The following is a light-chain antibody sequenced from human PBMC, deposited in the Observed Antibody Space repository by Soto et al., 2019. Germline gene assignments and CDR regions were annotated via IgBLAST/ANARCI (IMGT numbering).Light chain of an antibody. V-gene: IGLV1-40*01. J-gene: IGLJ3*02. Sequence: QSVLTQPPSVSGAPGQRVTISCTGGSSNIGAGYDVHWYQQLPGTAPKLLIYGNSNRPSGVPDRFSGSKSGTSASLAITGLQAEDEADYYCQSYDSSLSGVFGGGTKLTVL. CDR1: SSNIGAGYD. CDR2: GNS. CDR3: QSYDSSLSGV.